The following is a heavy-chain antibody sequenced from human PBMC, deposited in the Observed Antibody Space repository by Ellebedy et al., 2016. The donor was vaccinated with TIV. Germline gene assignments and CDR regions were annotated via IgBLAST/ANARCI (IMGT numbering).Heavy chain of an antibody. CDR2: ISSSRTYT. D-gene: IGHD3-16*02. J-gene: IGHJ4*02. Sequence: GESLKISCAASGFTFSDYYMSWIRQAPGKGLEWVSYISSSRTYTNYSDSVKGRFTISRDNAKNSLYLQMNSLRAEDTAVYYCARNGYEYVWGSYHHDYWGQGTLVIVPS. V-gene: IGHV3-11*06. CDR1: GFTFSDYY. CDR3: ARNGYEYVWGSYHHDY.